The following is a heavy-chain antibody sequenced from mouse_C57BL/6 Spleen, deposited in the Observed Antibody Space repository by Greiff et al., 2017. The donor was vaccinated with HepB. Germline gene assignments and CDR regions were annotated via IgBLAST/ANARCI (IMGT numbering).Heavy chain of an antibody. J-gene: IGHJ4*01. D-gene: IGHD2-4*01. V-gene: IGHV1-39*01. Sequence: VHVKQSGPELVKPGASVKISCKASGYSFTDYNMNWVKQSNGKSLEWIGVINPNYGTTSYNQKFKGKATLTVDQSSSTAYMQLNSLTSEDSAVYDCARGNPIYDDYDRVMDYWGQGTSVTVSS. CDR3: ARGNPIYDDYDRVMDY. CDR1: GYSFTDYN. CDR2: INPNYGTT.